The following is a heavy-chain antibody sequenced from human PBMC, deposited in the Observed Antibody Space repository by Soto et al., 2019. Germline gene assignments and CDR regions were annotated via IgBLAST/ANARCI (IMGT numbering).Heavy chain of an antibody. CDR1: GGSISSYY. D-gene: IGHD6-13*01. V-gene: IGHV4-59*01. CDR3: ARARSGYSSSWYDY. CDR2: IYYSGST. J-gene: IGHJ4*02. Sequence: KTSETLSLTCTVSGGSISSYYWSWIRQPPGKGLEWIGYIYYSGSTNYNPSLKSRVTISVDTSKNQFSLKLSSVTAADTAVYYCARARSGYSSSWYDYWGQGTLVTV.